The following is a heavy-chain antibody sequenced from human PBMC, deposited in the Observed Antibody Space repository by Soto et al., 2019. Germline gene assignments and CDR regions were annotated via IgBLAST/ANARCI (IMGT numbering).Heavy chain of an antibody. J-gene: IGHJ4*02. CDR3: GRESSGSGWSFDF. CDR1: VYTFTNFG. Sequence: ASVKVSCKASVYTFTNFGITWVRQAPGQGLEWMGWINTYNQNTIYAQKFQGRVTMTTDTSTSTSYLELGSLRSDDTAVYYCGRESSGSGWSFDFWGQGSLVTVSS. V-gene: IGHV1-18*04. CDR2: INTYNQNT. D-gene: IGHD6-19*01.